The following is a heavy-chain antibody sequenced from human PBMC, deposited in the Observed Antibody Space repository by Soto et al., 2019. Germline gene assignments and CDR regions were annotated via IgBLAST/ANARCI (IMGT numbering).Heavy chain of an antibody. V-gene: IGHV4-39*01. Sequence: SETLSLTCTVSSGYITTRSYYWGWIRQPPGKGLEWFGSRSYSGTPFFNLSHNRRVTISTDPSKNQFCLKLTSESATDTRVYYCETTPRFSRAGSFDWWGQVILVTVAS. J-gene: IGHJ4*02. D-gene: IGHD6-13*01. CDR1: SGYITTRSYY. CDR2: RSYSGTP. CDR3: ETTPRFSRAGSFDW.